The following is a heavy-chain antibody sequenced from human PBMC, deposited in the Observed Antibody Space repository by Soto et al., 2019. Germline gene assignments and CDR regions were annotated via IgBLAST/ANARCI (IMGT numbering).Heavy chain of an antibody. CDR2: IKSKTDGGTT. Sequence: VQLVESGGGLVKPGGSLRLSCAASGFTFSNAWMSWVRQAPGKGLEWVGRIKSKTDGGTTDYAAPVKGRFTISRDDSKNTLYLQMNSLKTEDTAVYYCTTGNYYDSSGYYLNLDYWGQGTLVTVSS. J-gene: IGHJ4*02. D-gene: IGHD3-22*01. V-gene: IGHV3-15*01. CDR3: TTGNYYDSSGYYLNLDY. CDR1: GFTFSNAW.